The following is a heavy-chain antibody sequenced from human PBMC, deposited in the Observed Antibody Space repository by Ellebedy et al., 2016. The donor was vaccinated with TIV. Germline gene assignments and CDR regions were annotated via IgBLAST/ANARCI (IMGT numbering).Heavy chain of an antibody. V-gene: IGHV3-7*01. D-gene: IGHD4-17*01. J-gene: IGHJ3*02. CDR3: ATDGSYGDYLSPAHAFEI. CDR2: INQDGSQK. CDR1: GFSFRSYW. Sequence: GESLKISCAASGFSFRSYWMSWVRQAPGKGLEWVANINQDGSQKYYVDSVKGRFTISRDNAKNSLYLQMTSLRVEDTGVYYCATDGSYGDYLSPAHAFEIWGQGTVVTVSS.